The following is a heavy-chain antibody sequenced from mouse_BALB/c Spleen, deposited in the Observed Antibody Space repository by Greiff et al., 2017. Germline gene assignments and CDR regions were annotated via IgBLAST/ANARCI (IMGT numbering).Heavy chain of an antibody. J-gene: IGHJ3*01. D-gene: IGHD2-14*01. CDR2: ISYSGST. V-gene: IGHV3-2*02. CDR1: GYSITSDYA. CDR3: ARGRVRRGGSFAY. Sequence: DVKLQESGPGLVKPSQSLSLTCTVTGYSITSDYAWNWIRQFPGNKLEWMGYISYSGSTSYNPSLKSRISITRDTSKNQFFLQLNSVTTEDTATYYCARGRVRRGGSFAYWGQGTLVTVSA.